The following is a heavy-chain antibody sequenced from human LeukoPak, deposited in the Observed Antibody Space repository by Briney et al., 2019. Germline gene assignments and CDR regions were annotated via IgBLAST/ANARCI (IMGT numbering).Heavy chain of an antibody. CDR2: ISGSGGST. CDR3: AKGEYYYDSSGYYFDY. V-gene: IGHV3-23*01. J-gene: IGHJ4*02. Sequence: GGSLRLSCAASGFTFSSYAMSWVHQAPGKGLEWVSAISGSGGSTYYADSVKGRFTISRDNSKNTLYLQMNSLRAEDTAVYYCAKGEYYYDSSGYYFDYWGQGTLVTVSS. CDR1: GFTFSSYA. D-gene: IGHD3-22*01.